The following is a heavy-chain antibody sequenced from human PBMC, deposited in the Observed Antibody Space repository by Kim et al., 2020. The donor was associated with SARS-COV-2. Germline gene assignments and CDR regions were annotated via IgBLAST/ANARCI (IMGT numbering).Heavy chain of an antibody. D-gene: IGHD1-7*01. CDR3: ARVPGSYRNSWNSYYFDY. Sequence: GGSLRLSCAASGLTFSISAMNWVRQAPGKGLEWVSGISGNGGSTFYADSVKGRFTISRDNSKNTLYLQMNSLRAEDTAVYYCARVPGSYRNSWNSYYFDYWGQGTLVTVSS. J-gene: IGHJ4*02. V-gene: IGHV3-23*01. CDR2: ISGNGGST. CDR1: GLTFSISA.